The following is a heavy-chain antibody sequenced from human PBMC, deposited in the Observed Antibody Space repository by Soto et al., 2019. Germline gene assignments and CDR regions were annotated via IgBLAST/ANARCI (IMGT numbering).Heavy chain of an antibody. V-gene: IGHV3-74*01. CDR1: GFTFSTYW. CDR2: FTGDGSST. CDR3: ARGTRYLDY. J-gene: IGHJ4*02. Sequence: GGSLRLSCAASGFTFSTYWMHWVRQVPGKGLVWVSRFTGDGSSTAHADSVKGRFTISRDNAKNALYLQMNSLRAEDTALYYCARGTRYLDYWGQGTLVTVSS.